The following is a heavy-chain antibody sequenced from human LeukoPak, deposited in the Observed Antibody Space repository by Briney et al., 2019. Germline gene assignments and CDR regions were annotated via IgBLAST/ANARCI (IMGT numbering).Heavy chain of an antibody. Sequence: SQTLSLTCTVSGGSISSGSYYWSWIRQPAGKGLEWIGRIYTSGSTNYNPSLKCRVTISVDTSKNQFSLKLSSVTTADTAVYYCARAADCTNGVCYTHAFDIWGQGTMVTVSS. V-gene: IGHV4-61*02. J-gene: IGHJ3*02. CDR3: ARAADCTNGVCYTHAFDI. CDR1: GGSISSGSYY. D-gene: IGHD2-8*01. CDR2: IYTSGST.